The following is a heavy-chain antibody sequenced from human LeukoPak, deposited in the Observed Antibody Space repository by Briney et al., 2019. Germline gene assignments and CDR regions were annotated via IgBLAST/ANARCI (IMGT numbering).Heavy chain of an antibody. CDR1: GGSISSGGYY. CDR2: IYHSGST. CDR3: ARASIRFLEWLLPAPNWFDP. Sequence: PSETLSLTCTVSGGSISSGGYYWSWIRQPPGKGLEWIGYIYHSGSTYYNPSLKSRVSISVDRSKNQFSLKLSSVTAADTAVYYCARASIRFLEWLLPAPNWFDPWGQGTLVTVSS. J-gene: IGHJ5*02. D-gene: IGHD3-3*01. V-gene: IGHV4-30-2*01.